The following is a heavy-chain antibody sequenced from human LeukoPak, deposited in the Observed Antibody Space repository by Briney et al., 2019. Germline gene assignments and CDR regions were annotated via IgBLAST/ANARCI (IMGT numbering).Heavy chain of an antibody. CDR1: DGSISDYY. Sequence: SETLSLTCTVSDGSISDYYWSWIRQPPGKGLEWVGNIYSSGSTIYNPSLKSRVTISLDTSRNQFSLKLTSVTAADTAVYYWARGTYYYYYYMDVWGKGTTVTVSS. V-gene: IGHV4-4*09. J-gene: IGHJ6*03. CDR2: IYSSGST. CDR3: ARGTYYYYYYMDV.